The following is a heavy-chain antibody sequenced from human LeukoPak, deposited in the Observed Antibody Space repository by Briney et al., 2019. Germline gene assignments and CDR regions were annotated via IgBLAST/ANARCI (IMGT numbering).Heavy chain of an antibody. Sequence: PSETLSLTCTVSGGSISSYYWSWIRQPPGKGLEWIGYIYYSGSTNYNPSLKSRVTISVDTSKNQFSLKLSSVTAADTAVYYCARVPRYDFWSGYLYYYYMDVWGKGTTFTVSS. CDR1: GGSISSYY. CDR2: IYYSGST. V-gene: IGHV4-59*01. CDR3: ARVPRYDFWSGYLYYYYMDV. J-gene: IGHJ6*03. D-gene: IGHD3-3*01.